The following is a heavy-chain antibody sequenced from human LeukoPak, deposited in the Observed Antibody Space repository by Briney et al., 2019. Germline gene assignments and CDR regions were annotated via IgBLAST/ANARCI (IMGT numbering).Heavy chain of an antibody. V-gene: IGHV4-34*12. D-gene: IGHD1-1*01. CDR2: IFYSGST. Sequence: SESLSLTCAAYGWTFSGYYWSWIRQPPGKGPEWIGGIFYSGSTYYNPSLKSRLTMSVDTSENQFSLNLSSVAAADTAVYYCARHRVVQVQRRHFYYGLDVWGHGTTVTVSS. J-gene: IGHJ6*02. CDR3: ARHRVVQVQRRHFYYGLDV. CDR1: GWTFSGYY.